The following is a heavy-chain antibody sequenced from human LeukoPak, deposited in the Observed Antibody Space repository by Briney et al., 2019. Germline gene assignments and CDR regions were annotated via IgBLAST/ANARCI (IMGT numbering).Heavy chain of an antibody. CDR3: ARVGSEQWLVYFDY. Sequence: SETLSLTCTVSGGSISSGDYYWSWIRQPPGKGLEWIGYIYYSGSTYYNPSLKSRVTISVDTSKNQFSLKLSSVTAADTAVYYCARVGSEQWLVYFDYWGQGTLVTVSS. J-gene: IGHJ4*02. V-gene: IGHV4-30-4*01. D-gene: IGHD6-19*01. CDR2: IYYSGST. CDR1: GGSISSGDYY.